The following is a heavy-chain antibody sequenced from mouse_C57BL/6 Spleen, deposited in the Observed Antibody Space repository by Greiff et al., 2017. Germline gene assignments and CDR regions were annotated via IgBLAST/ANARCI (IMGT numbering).Heavy chain of an antibody. CDR1: GYTFTSYW. CDR3: ARRVPYYYGSDYAMDY. CDR2: IDPSDSET. Sequence: QVQLQQPGAELVRPGSSVKLSCKASGYTFTSYWMHWVKQRPIQGLEWIGNIDPSDSETHYNQKFKDKATLTVDKSSSTAYMQLSSLTSEDSAVYYCARRVPYYYGSDYAMDYWGQGTSVTVSS. V-gene: IGHV1-52*01. D-gene: IGHD1-1*01. J-gene: IGHJ4*01.